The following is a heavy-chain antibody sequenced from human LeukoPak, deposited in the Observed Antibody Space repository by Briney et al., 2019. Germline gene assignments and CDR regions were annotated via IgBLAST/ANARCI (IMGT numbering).Heavy chain of an antibody. V-gene: IGHV3-23*01. CDR2: ISGSGGST. D-gene: IGHD3-22*01. CDR3: AKDPQYYYDSSGYFYFDY. CDR1: GFTVSSNY. Sequence: GGSLRLSCAASGFTVSSNYMGWVRQAPGKGLEWVSAISGSGGSTYYADSVKGRFTISRDNSKNTLYLQMNSLRAEDTAVYYCAKDPQYYYDSSGYFYFDYWGQGTLVTVSS. J-gene: IGHJ4*02.